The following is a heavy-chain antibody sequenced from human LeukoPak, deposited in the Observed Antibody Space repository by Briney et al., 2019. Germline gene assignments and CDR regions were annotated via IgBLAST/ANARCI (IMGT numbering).Heavy chain of an antibody. CDR2: ISSSGSTI. CDR3: ASLNLLLWFGDDY. CDR1: GFTFSDYY. Sequence: GGSLRLSCAASGFTFSDYYMSWIRQAPGKGLEGVSYISSSGSTIYYADSVKGRFTTSRDNAKNSLYLQMNSLRAEDTAVYYCASLNLLLWFGDDYWGQGTLVTVSS. J-gene: IGHJ4*02. V-gene: IGHV3-11*04. D-gene: IGHD3-10*01.